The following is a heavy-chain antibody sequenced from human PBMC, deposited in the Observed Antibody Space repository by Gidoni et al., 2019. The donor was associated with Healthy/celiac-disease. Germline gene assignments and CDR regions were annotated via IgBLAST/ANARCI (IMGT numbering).Heavy chain of an antibody. D-gene: IGHD2-2*01. V-gene: IGHV3-30*18. Sequence: QVQLVEAGGGVVQPGRSLRLSCAASGFTFSSYGMHWVRQAPGKGLEWVAVISYDGSNKYYADSVKGRFTISRDNSKNTLYLQMNSLRAEDTAVYYCAKPGWYCSSTSCYFDYWGQGTLVTVSS. CDR3: AKPGWYCSSTSCYFDY. J-gene: IGHJ4*02. CDR2: ISYDGSNK. CDR1: GFTFSSYG.